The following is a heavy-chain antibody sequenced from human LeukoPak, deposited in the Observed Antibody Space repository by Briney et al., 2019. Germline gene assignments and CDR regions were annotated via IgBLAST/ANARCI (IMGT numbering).Heavy chain of an antibody. Sequence: PGGSLRLSCAAFGFTFDDYAMHWVRQAPGKGLEWVSGISWNSGSIGYADSVKGRFTISRDNAKNSLYLQMNSLRAEDTALYYCAKVISSWNNYWGQGTLVTVSS. CDR1: GFTFDDYA. V-gene: IGHV3-9*01. CDR3: AKVISSWNNY. CDR2: ISWNSGSI. J-gene: IGHJ4*02. D-gene: IGHD6-13*01.